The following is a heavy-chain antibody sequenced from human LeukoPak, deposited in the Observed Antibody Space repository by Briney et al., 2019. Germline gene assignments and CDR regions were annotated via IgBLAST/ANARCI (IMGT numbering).Heavy chain of an antibody. Sequence: SETLSLTCTVSGGSISSSSYYWGWIRQPPGKGLEWIGEINHSGSTNYNPSLKSRVTISVDTSKNQFSLKLSSVTAADTAVYYCARGRAARPHWYFDLWGRGTLVTVSS. CDR2: INHSGST. CDR1: GGSISSSSYY. V-gene: IGHV4-39*07. J-gene: IGHJ2*01. D-gene: IGHD6-6*01. CDR3: ARGRAARPHWYFDL.